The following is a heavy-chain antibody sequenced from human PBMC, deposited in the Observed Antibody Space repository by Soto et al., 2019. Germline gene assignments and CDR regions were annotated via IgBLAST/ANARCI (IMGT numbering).Heavy chain of an antibody. J-gene: IGHJ5*02. CDR3: ARGRMAMVRGVTNNWFDP. D-gene: IGHD3-10*01. V-gene: IGHV3-48*01. Sequence: GGSLRLSCAASGFTFSSYSMNWVRQAPGKGLEWVSYISSSSSTIYYADSVKGRFTISRDNAKNSLYLQMNSLRAEDTAVYYCARGRMAMVRGVTNNWFDPWGQGTLVTVSS. CDR2: ISSSSSTI. CDR1: GFTFSSYS.